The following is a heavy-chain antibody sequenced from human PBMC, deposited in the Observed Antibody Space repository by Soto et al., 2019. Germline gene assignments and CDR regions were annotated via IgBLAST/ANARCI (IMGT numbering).Heavy chain of an antibody. J-gene: IGHJ6*02. CDR1: GGSFSGYY. CDR3: ARGGGSGSYRKNAYGMDV. V-gene: IGHV4-34*01. D-gene: IGHD3-10*01. Sequence: SETLSLTCAVYGGSFSGYYWSWIRQPPGKGLEWIGEINHSGSTNYNPSLKSRVTISVDTSKNQFSLKLSSVTAADTAVYYCARGGGSGSYRKNAYGMDVWGQGTTVT. CDR2: INHSGST.